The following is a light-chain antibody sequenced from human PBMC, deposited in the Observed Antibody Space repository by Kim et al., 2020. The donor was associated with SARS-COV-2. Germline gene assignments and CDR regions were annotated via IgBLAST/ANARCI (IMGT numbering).Light chain of an antibody. J-gene: IGLJ3*02. CDR1: SSDIGASNY. CDR3: TSFTNSATGV. Sequence: QSALTQPASVSGSPGQSITISCTGTSSDIGASNYIAWYQQHPGKAPKLMIYDVSNRPSGVSDRFSGSKSGNTASLTVSGLQAEDEADYYSTSFTNSATGVFGGGTQLTVL. CDR2: DVS. V-gene: IGLV2-14*03.